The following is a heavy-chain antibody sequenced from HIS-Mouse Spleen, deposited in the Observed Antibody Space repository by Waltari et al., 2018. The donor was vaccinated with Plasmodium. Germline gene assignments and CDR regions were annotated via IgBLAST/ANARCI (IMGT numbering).Heavy chain of an antibody. CDR3: ARQLAYYDFWSGYSRGYYFDY. CDR1: GASISSSRYY. V-gene: IGHV4-39*01. D-gene: IGHD3-3*01. Sequence: QLQLQESGPGLVKPSETQSPTCRVPGASISSSRYYWGWVRIPPGKGLEWIGSIYYSGSTYYNPSLKSRVTISVDTSKNQFSLKLSSVTAADTAVYYCARQLAYYDFWSGYSRGYYFDYWGQGTLVTVSS. CDR2: IYYSGST. J-gene: IGHJ4*02.